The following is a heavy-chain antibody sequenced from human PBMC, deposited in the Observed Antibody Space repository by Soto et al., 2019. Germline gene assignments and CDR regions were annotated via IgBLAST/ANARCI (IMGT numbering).Heavy chain of an antibody. CDR1: RYTFTGYY. Sequence: GAAVKVSCRASRYTFTGYYMHWVRQAPGQGLEWMGWINPNSGGTNYAQKFQGRVTITRDTSISTAYMELSRLRSDDTAVYYCARSPDYYDSSGYYYPDYWGQGTLVTVSS. V-gene: IGHV1-2*02. CDR3: ARSPDYYDSSGYYYPDY. J-gene: IGHJ4*02. CDR2: INPNSGGT. D-gene: IGHD3-22*01.